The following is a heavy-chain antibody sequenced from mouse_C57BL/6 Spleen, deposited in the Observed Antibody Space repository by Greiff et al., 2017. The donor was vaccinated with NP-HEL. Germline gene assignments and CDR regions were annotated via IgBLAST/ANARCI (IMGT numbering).Heavy chain of an antibody. CDR2: ISNGGGST. Sequence: EVNVVESGGGLVQPGGSLKLSCAASGFTFSDYYMYWVRQTPEKRLEWVAYISNGGGSTYYPDTVKGRFTISRDNAKNTLYLQMSRLKSEDTAMYYCARQGDYGSSYGAMDYWGQGTSVTVSS. D-gene: IGHD1-1*01. CDR3: ARQGDYGSSYGAMDY. CDR1: GFTFSDYY. V-gene: IGHV5-12*01. J-gene: IGHJ4*01.